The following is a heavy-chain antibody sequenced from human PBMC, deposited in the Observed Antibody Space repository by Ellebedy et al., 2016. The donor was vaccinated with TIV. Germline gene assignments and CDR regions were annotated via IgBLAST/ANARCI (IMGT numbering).Heavy chain of an antibody. D-gene: IGHD3-10*01. CDR3: ARDHSAAFFDY. J-gene: IGHJ4*02. CDR2: IKHDGNEG. V-gene: IGHV3-7*01. CDR1: GFTFSRYW. Sequence: GESLKISCDASGFTFSRYWMNWVRQAPGKGLEWVASIKHDGNEGNYLDSVKGRFTISRDNAKNSLFLQMSSLRGEDTGVYYCARDHSAAFFDYWGQGILVTVSS.